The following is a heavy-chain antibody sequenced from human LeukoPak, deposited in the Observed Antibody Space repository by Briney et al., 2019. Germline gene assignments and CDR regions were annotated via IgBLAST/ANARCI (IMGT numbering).Heavy chain of an antibody. V-gene: IGHV3-33*01. J-gene: IGHJ5*02. D-gene: IGHD4-17*01. CDR2: IWYDGSNK. CDR3: ARVATTVTKGSNRFDP. CDR1: GFTFSSYG. Sequence: GGSLRLSCAASGFTFSSYGMHWVRQAPGKGLEWVAVIWYDGSNKYYADSVKGRFTISRDNSKNTLYLQMNSLRAEDTAVYYCARVATTVTKGSNRFDPWGQGTLVTVSS.